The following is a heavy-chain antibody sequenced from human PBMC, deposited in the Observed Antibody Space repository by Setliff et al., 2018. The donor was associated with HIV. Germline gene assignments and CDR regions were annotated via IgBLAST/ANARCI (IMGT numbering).Heavy chain of an antibody. CDR1: GFTFSNSA. Sequence: SSAASGFTFSNSAMHWVRQAPGKGLGWVAGISYDGSNKYYADSVKGRFTISRDNAKNSLYLQMNGLRAEDTAVYYCARDPYYYGSGSYLENYYYYYMDVWGKGTTVTVSS. V-gene: IGHV3-30*04. J-gene: IGHJ6*03. D-gene: IGHD3-10*01. CDR2: ISYDGSNK. CDR3: ARDPYYYGSGSYLENYYYYYMDV.